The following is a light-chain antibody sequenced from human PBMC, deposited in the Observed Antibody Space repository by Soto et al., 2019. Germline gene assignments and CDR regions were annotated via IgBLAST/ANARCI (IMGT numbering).Light chain of an antibody. V-gene: IGKV3-20*01. CDR1: QSVSSSY. CDR3: QQYGSSPRT. CDR2: DAS. J-gene: IGKJ1*01. Sequence: EIVLTQSPGTLFLSPGERATLSCRASQSVSSSYLAWYQQKPGQAPRLLIYDASSRATGIPDRFSGSGSGTDFTRTISILEPEDFVVYYCQQYGSSPRTFGQGTKVEIK.